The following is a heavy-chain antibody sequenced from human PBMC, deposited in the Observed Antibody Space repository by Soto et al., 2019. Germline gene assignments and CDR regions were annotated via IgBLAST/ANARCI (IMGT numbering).Heavy chain of an antibody. CDR2: INSDGSVT. V-gene: IGHV3-74*01. Sequence: EVQPVESGGGLVQPGGFLRLSCAASGFTFSDTWMFWVRQAPGKGLVWVSRINSDGSVTSYADSVKGRFTISRDNAKNTLYLQMNSLRTEDTAVYYCARYSSGAGDYWGQGTLVTVSS. J-gene: IGHJ4*02. D-gene: IGHD6-19*01. CDR3: ARYSSGAGDY. CDR1: GFTFSDTW.